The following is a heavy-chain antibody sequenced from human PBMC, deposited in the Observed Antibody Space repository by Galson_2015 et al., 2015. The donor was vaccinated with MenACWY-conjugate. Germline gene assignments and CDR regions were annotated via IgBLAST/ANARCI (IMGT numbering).Heavy chain of an antibody. V-gene: IGHV1-46*02. Sequence: SVKVSCKASGYTFNTYYMHWVRQAPGQGLEWVGIINPYGGGTTYAQKSQGRVTMTRDTSTSTVYMELSSLRSEDTAVYYCARGRGSYYYGMDVWGQGTTVTVSS. CDR3: ARGRGSYYYGMDV. CDR1: GYTFNTYY. J-gene: IGHJ6*02. D-gene: IGHD1-26*01. CDR2: INPYGGGT.